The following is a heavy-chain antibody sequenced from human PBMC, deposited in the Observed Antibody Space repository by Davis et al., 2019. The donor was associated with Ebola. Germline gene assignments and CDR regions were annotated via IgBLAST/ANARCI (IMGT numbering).Heavy chain of an antibody. CDR2: IYDSGRT. CDR1: GASVSGHY. CDR3: VRFGRGAY. D-gene: IGHD3-16*01. Sequence: PSETLSLTCTVSGASVSGHYWNWIRQPPGKGLEWVGIIYDSGRTNYNPSLKSRVTISADTSKNQFSLNLRSVTAADTAVYYYVRFGRGAYWGQGTLVTVSS. J-gene: IGHJ4*02. V-gene: IGHV4-59*02.